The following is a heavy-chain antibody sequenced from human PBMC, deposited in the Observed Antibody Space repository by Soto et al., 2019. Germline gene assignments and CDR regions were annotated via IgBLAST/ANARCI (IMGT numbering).Heavy chain of an antibody. V-gene: IGHV4-39*01. CDR2: IYYSGST. CDR1: GGSISSSSYY. J-gene: IGHJ4*02. D-gene: IGHD4-17*01. Sequence: QLQLQESGPGLVKPSETLSLTCTVSGGSISSSSYYWGWIRQPPGKGLEWIGSIYYSGSTYYNPSLKSRVTISVDTSKNQFSLKLSSVTAADTAVYYCARLDGDSGYFDYWGQGTLVTVSS. CDR3: ARLDGDSGYFDY.